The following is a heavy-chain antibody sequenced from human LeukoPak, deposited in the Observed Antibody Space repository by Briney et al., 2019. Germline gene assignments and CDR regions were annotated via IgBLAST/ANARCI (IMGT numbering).Heavy chain of an antibody. Sequence: GGSLRLSCTASGFTFGDYAMSWVRQAPGKGLEWVGFIRSKAYGGTTEYAASVKGRFTISRDDSKSIAYLQMNSLKTEDTAVYYCSRVVAGLHPSYDLDYWGQGTLVTVYS. CDR3: SRVVAGLHPSYDLDY. CDR1: GFTFGDYA. CDR2: IRSKAYGGTT. D-gene: IGHD6-19*01. V-gene: IGHV3-49*04. J-gene: IGHJ4*02.